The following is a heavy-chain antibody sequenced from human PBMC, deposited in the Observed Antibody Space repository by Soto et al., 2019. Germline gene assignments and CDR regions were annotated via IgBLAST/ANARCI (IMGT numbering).Heavy chain of an antibody. V-gene: IGHV3-7*05. CDR2: IKQDGSEK. Sequence: EVQLVESGGGLVQPGGSLRLSCAASGFTFSSYWMSWVRQAPGKGLEWVANIKQDGSEKYYVDSVKGRFTISRDNAKNSLYLQMNSLRAGDTAVYYCARDRYGSGSYSGYYYYYGMDVWGQGTTVTVSS. CDR1: GFTFSSYW. J-gene: IGHJ6*02. CDR3: ARDRYGSGSYSGYYYYYGMDV. D-gene: IGHD3-10*01.